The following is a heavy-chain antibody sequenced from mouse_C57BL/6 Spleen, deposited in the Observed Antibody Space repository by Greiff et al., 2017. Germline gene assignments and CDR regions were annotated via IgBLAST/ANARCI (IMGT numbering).Heavy chain of an antibody. J-gene: IGHJ2*01. D-gene: IGHD1-1*01. CDR1: GFTFTGYY. CDR3: ARLDYYGSSFDY. CDR2: IRNKANGYTT. V-gene: IGHV7-3*01. Sequence: EVKLVESGGGLVQPGGSLSLSCAASGFTFTGYYMSWVRQPPGKALEWLGFIRNKANGYTTEYSASVKGRFTISRDNSQSILYLQMNALRAEDSATYYCARLDYYGSSFDYWGQGTTLTVSS.